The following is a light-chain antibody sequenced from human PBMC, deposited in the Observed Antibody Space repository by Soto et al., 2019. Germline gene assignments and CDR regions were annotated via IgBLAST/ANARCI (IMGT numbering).Light chain of an antibody. V-gene: IGLV1-44*01. CDR2: SNN. CDR1: SSNIGRNT. Sequence: QLVLTQPPSASETPGQRVTMSCSGSSSNIGRNTVNWYQQLPGTAPKLLIYSNNQRSSGVPDRFSGSKSGTSASLAISGLQSEDEAEYYCAAWDDSLNGVLFGGGTKLTVL. CDR3: AAWDDSLNGVL. J-gene: IGLJ2*01.